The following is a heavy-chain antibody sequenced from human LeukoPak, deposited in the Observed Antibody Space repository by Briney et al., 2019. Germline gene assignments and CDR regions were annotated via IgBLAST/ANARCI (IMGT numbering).Heavy chain of an antibody. D-gene: IGHD6-19*01. CDR3: ARGDSSAWCFEY. Sequence: SETLSLTCSVSGVSISSGDYYWSWIRQPPGKGLEWIGFLHYSGSTFYNPSLKSRVTISVDKSKNQFSLKLSSVTAADTAVYYCARGDSSAWCFEYWGQRTLVTVSS. CDR2: LHYSGST. J-gene: IGHJ4*02. CDR1: GVSISSGDYY. V-gene: IGHV4-30-4*01.